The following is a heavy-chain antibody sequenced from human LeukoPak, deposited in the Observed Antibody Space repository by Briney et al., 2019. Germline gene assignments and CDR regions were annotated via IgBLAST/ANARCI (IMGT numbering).Heavy chain of an antibody. CDR2: INHSGST. Sequence: SETLSLTCAVYGGSFSGYYWCWIRQPPGKGLEWIGEINHSGSTNYNPSLKSRVTISVDTSKNQFSLKLSSVTAADTAVYYCARQRRVYDYWGQGTLVTVSS. CDR3: ARQRRVYDY. CDR1: GGSFSGYY. J-gene: IGHJ4*02. D-gene: IGHD1-1*01. V-gene: IGHV4-34*01.